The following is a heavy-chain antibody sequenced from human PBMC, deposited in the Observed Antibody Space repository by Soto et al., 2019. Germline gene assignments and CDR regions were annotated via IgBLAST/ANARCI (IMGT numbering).Heavy chain of an antibody. V-gene: IGHV1-69*06. Sequence: GASVKVSFKASGGTFSSYAISWLRQAPGQGLEWMGGIIPIFGTANYAQKFQGRVTITADKSTSTAYMELSSLRSEDTAVYYCARDRIGDTMIVVTMGHAFDIWGQGTMVTVSS. CDR1: GGTFSSYA. CDR3: ARDRIGDTMIVVTMGHAFDI. J-gene: IGHJ3*02. CDR2: IIPIFGTA. D-gene: IGHD3-22*01.